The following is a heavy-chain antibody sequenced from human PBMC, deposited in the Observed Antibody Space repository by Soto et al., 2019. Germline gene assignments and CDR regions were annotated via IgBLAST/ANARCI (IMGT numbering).Heavy chain of an antibody. CDR2: ISGSGGST. J-gene: IGHJ6*02. CDR1: GFTFDDYA. CDR3: ARDGYYDFLSVSPRYYYYGMNV. V-gene: IGHV3-23*01. D-gene: IGHD3-3*01. Sequence: GGSLRLSCAASGFTFDDYAMHWVRQAPGKGLEWVSAISGSGGSTYYADSVKGRFTISRDNSKNTLYLQMNSLRAEDTAVYYCARDGYYDFLSVSPRYYYYGMNVWGQGYTVTVYS.